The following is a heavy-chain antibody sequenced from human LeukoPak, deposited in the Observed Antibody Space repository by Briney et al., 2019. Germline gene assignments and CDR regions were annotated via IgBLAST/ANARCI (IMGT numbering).Heavy chain of an antibody. CDR1: GFTFRSYA. CDR3: AKGLNFWSGYPGFDY. Sequence: GGSLRLSCAASGFTFRSYAMSWVRQAPGKGLEWVSAISGSGGSTYYADSVKGRFTISRDNSKNTLYLQMNSLRAEDTAVYYCAKGLNFWSGYPGFDYWGQGTLVTVSS. J-gene: IGHJ4*02. V-gene: IGHV3-23*01. CDR2: ISGSGGST. D-gene: IGHD3-3*01.